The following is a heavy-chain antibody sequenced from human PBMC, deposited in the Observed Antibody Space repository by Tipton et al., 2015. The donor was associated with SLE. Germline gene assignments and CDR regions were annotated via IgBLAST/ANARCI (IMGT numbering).Heavy chain of an antibody. V-gene: IGHV3-21*01. J-gene: IGHJ4*02. D-gene: IGHD3-10*01. CDR3: ARDDPFGEQTPNY. CDR2: ISSSSSYI. Sequence: GSLRLSCAASGFTFSSYSMNWVRQAPGKGLEWVSSISSSSSYIYYADSVKGRFTISRDNAKNSLYLQMNSLRAEDTAVYYCARDDPFGEQTPNYWGQGTLVTVSS. CDR1: GFTFSSYS.